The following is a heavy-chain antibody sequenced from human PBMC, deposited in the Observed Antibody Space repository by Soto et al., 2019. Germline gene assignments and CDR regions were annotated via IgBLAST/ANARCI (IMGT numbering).Heavy chain of an antibody. D-gene: IGHD5-12*01. CDR2: IMPIFRTP. J-gene: IGHJ6*02. Sequence: QVHLEQSGAEVKRPGSSVKVSCKASGGTFSNSAISWVRQAPGQGLEWMGGIMPIFRTPDYAQKVQGRVTITAYESSTTAYMELTGLSSDDTAVYYCARDKARLQLGGNYYYMLDVWGQGTTVTVSS. V-gene: IGHV1-69*12. CDR3: ARDKARLQLGGNYYYMLDV. CDR1: GGTFSNSA.